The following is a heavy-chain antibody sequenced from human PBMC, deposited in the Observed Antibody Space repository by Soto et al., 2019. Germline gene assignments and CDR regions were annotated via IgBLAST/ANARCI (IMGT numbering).Heavy chain of an antibody. Sequence: GESLKISCKGSGYSFTSYWISWVRQMPGKGLEWMGRIDPSDSYTNYSPSFQGHVTISADKSISTAYLQWSSLKASDTAMYYCATHLSGEFDYWGPGTLVPVSS. V-gene: IGHV5-10-1*01. CDR2: IDPSDSYT. J-gene: IGHJ4*02. CDR1: GYSFTSYW. CDR3: ATHLSGEFDY.